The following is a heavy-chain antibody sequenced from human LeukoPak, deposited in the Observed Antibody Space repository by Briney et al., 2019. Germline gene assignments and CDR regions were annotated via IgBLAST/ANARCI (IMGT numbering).Heavy chain of an antibody. CDR3: ARHETGPYFDY. CDR2: IFPSDSDI. V-gene: IGHV5-51*01. D-gene: IGHD1-1*01. J-gene: IGHJ4*02. Sequence: GESLKISCKAAGYRFTSYWIGWVRQMPGKGLEWMGIIFPSDSDIRYRSSFQGQVAISADRSISTAYLQWSSLKASDTAMYYCARHETGPYFDYWGQGTLVTVSS. CDR1: GYRFTSYW.